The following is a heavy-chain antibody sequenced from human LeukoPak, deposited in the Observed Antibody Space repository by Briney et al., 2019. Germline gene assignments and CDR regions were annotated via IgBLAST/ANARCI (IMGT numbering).Heavy chain of an antibody. CDR2: IYHSGST. CDR1: GGSFSGYY. Sequence: SETLSLTCAVYGGSFSGYYWGWIRQPPGKGLEWIGSIYHSGSTYYNPSLKSRVTISVDTSKNQFSLKLSSVTAADTAVYYCARLGVVVPAAVEIAAAENYFDYWGQGTLVTVSS. CDR3: ARLGVVVPAAVEIAAAENYFDY. V-gene: IGHV4-38-2*01. J-gene: IGHJ4*02. D-gene: IGHD2-2*01.